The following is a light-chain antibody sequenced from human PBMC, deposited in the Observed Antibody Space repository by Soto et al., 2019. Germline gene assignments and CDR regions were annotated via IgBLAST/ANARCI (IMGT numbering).Light chain of an antibody. V-gene: IGKV3-20*01. J-gene: IGKJ4*01. CDR2: GAS. CDR1: QSVRSSY. CDR3: QQYGSSPLT. Sequence: EIVLTQSPGTLSLSPGERATLSCRASQSVRSSYLAWYQQKPGQAPRLLISGASIRATCIPDRFSGSGSGTDFTLTISRLEPEDFAVYYCQQYGSSPLTFGGGTKVEIK.